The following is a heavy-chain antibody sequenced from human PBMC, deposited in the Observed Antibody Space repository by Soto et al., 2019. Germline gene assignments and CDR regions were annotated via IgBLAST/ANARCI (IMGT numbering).Heavy chain of an antibody. D-gene: IGHD3-10*01. CDR1: GGSVSSGSYY. CDR3: ARIINP. CDR2: FYYSGST. Sequence: PSETLSLTCTVSGGSVSSGSYYWSWIRQHPGKGLEWIGYFYYSGSTYYNPSLKSRVTISVNTSKNQFSLNLSSVTVADTGVYDCARIINPWSQGTLVTVSS. V-gene: IGHV4-31*03. J-gene: IGHJ5*02.